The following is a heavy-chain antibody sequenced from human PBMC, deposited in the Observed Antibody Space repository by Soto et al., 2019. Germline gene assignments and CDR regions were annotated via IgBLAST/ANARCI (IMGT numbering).Heavy chain of an antibody. V-gene: IGHV2-5*02. CDR3: VHKGGGDRILDY. Sequence: QITLKESGPALVKPTQTLTLTCTFSGFSLSTSGVGVGWIRQPPGEALEWLALIYWDDYKHFSPSLESRLTLTKDTPKNQVGLTMTNMDPVDTATYFCVHKGGGDRILDYWGQGTLVTVSS. CDR1: GFSLSTSGVG. D-gene: IGHD3-16*01. CDR2: IYWDDYK. J-gene: IGHJ4*02.